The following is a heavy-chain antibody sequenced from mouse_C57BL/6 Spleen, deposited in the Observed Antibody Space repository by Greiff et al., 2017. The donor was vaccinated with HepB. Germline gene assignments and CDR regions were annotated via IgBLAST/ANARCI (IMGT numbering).Heavy chain of an antibody. CDR2: IYPRSGNT. V-gene: IGHV1-81*01. CDR1: GYTFTSYG. J-gene: IGHJ2*01. Sequence: QVQLKESGAELARPGASVKLSCKASGYTFTSYGISWVKQRTGQGLEWIGEIYPRSGNTYYNEKFKGKATLTADKSSSTAYMELRSLTSEDSAVYFCARGEITTVVAPYFDYWGQGTTLTVSS. CDR3: ARGEITTVVAPYFDY. D-gene: IGHD1-1*01.